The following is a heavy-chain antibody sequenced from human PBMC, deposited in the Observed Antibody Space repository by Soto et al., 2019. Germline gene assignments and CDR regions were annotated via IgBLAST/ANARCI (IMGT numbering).Heavy chain of an antibody. V-gene: IGHV4-31*11. J-gene: IGHJ4*02. CDR1: GGSISSGGYY. CDR2: IYYSGST. CDR3: ARDRHPGIAAAGYYFDY. Sequence: SETLSLTCAVSGGSISSGGYYWSWIRQHPGKGLEWIGYIYYSGSTYYNPSLKSRVTISVDTSKNQFSLKLSSVTAADTAVYNCARDRHPGIAAAGYYFDYWGQGTLVTVSS. D-gene: IGHD6-13*01.